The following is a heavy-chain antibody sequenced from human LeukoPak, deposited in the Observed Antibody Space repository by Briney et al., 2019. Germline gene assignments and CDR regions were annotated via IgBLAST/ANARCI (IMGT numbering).Heavy chain of an antibody. Sequence: SETLSLTCAVYGGSFSGYYWSWIRHPPGKGLEWIGEINHSGSTNYNPSLKSRVTISVDTSKNQFSLKLSSVTAADTAVYYCARGLNKYCSGGSCYSGSWGQGTLVTVSS. CDR2: INHSGST. J-gene: IGHJ4*02. CDR3: ARGLNKYCSGGSCYSGS. V-gene: IGHV4-34*01. D-gene: IGHD2-15*01. CDR1: GGSFSGYY.